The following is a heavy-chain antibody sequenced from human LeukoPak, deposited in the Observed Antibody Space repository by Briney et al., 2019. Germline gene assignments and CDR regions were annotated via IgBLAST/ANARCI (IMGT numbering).Heavy chain of an antibody. V-gene: IGHV1-69*01. CDR3: ARDAISHEYYFDY. CDR2: IIPIFGTA. CDR1: GGTFSSYA. Sequence: EASVKVSCKASGGTFSSYAISWVRQAPGQGLEWMGGIIPIFGTANYAQKFQGRVTITADESTSTAYMELSSLRSEDTAVHYCARDAISHEYYFDYWGQGTLVTVSS. J-gene: IGHJ4*02.